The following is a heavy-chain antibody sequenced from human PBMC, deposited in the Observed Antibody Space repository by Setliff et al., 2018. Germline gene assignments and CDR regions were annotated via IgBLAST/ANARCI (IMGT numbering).Heavy chain of an antibody. CDR3: ARDPDCGRNQGDWYFDL. CDR1: GGSISTSDYY. V-gene: IGHV4-39*07. D-gene: IGHD1-1*01. Sequence: PSETLSLTCTVPGGSISTSDYYGGWIRQPPGKGLEWIGNIYYSGSTYYNPSLESRVAISVDTSRNHFSLNLKSVTAADTAVYYCARDPDCGRNQGDWYFDLWGRGTLVTVPQ. J-gene: IGHJ2*01. CDR2: IYYSGST.